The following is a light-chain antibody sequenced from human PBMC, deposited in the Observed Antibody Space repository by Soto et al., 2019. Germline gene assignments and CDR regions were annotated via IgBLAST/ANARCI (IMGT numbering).Light chain of an antibody. Sequence: EIVVTQSPGILSVSPGDRATLSCRASQSVGRNLAWYQQKPGQAPTLLIYAASTRATGLPARFSGSGSGTDFTLTIRSLHSEDFAVYYCQEYSKWPLFTFGPGTRVDIK. CDR2: AAS. J-gene: IGKJ3*01. CDR1: QSVGRN. V-gene: IGKV3-15*01. CDR3: QEYSKWPLFT.